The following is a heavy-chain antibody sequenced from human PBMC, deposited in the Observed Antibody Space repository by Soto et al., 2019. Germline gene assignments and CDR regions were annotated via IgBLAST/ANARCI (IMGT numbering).Heavy chain of an antibody. Sequence: GGSLRLSCAASGFTFSSYGMHWVRQAPGKGLEWVAVIWYDGSNKYYADSVKGRFTISRDNSKNTLYLQMNSLRAEDTAVYYCARGPYDSGWYFSGYWGQGTLVTVSS. CDR3: ARGPYDSGWYFSGY. CDR1: GFTFSSYG. V-gene: IGHV3-33*01. J-gene: IGHJ4*02. D-gene: IGHD6-19*01. CDR2: IWYDGSNK.